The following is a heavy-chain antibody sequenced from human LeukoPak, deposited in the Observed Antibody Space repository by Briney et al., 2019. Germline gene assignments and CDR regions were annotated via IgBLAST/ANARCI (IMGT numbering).Heavy chain of an antibody. J-gene: IGHJ2*01. CDR3: ARDGNPWNLDV. D-gene: IGHD1-14*01. CDR1: GGSISPYY. Sequence: PSETLSLTCTVSGGSISPYYWTWIRKSPAQALEWIGYIYYSGRTSYNPSLKSRVTMSVDTSKNQFSLQLSSVTAADTAVYYCARDGNPWNLDVWGRGTLVTVSS. V-gene: IGHV4-59*01. CDR2: IYYSGRT.